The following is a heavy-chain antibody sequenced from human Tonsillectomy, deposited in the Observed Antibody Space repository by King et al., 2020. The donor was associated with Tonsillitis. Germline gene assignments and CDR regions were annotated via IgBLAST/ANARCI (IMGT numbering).Heavy chain of an antibody. CDR1: GFTFRNFG. D-gene: IGHD5-18*01. CDR3: AKDRIQLWYPDPQAFHYYGMDV. CDR2: ISNDGSNK. J-gene: IGHJ6*02. V-gene: IGHV3-30*18. Sequence: VQLVESGGGVVQPGTSLRLSCAASGFTFRNFGIHWVRQAPGKGLEWVAFISNDGSNKYYVDSVKGRFTISRDNSKNTLYLQMNSLRAEDTAFYYCAKDRIQLWYPDPQAFHYYGMDVWGQGTTVTVSS.